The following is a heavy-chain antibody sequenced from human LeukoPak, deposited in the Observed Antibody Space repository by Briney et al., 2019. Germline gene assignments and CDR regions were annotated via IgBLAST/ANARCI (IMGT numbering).Heavy chain of an antibody. CDR1: GGSINNYY. V-gene: IGHV4-59*01. J-gene: IGHJ6*03. CDR2: IYYSGST. CDR3: ARVRDGYNSHYYYYYMDV. Sequence: SETLSLTCTVSGGSINNYYWSWIRQPPGKGLEWIGYIYYSGSTNYNPSLKSRVTISVDTSKNQFSLKLTSVTAADTAVYYCARVRDGYNSHYYYYYMDVWGKGTTVTVSS. D-gene: IGHD5-24*01.